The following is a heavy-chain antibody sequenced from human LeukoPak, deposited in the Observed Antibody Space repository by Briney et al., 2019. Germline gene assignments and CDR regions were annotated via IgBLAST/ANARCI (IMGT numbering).Heavy chain of an antibody. CDR2: IYYSGST. CDR3: ARVGIAAAGPGAFDI. V-gene: IGHV4-61*05. D-gene: IGHD6-13*01. J-gene: IGHJ3*02. CDR1: GGSISSSTYY. Sequence: SETLSLTCTVSGGSISSSTYYWGWIRQPPGKGLEWIGYIYYSGSTNYNPSLKSRVTISVDTSKNQFSLKLSSVTAADTAVYYCARVGIAAAGPGAFDIWGQGTMVTVSS.